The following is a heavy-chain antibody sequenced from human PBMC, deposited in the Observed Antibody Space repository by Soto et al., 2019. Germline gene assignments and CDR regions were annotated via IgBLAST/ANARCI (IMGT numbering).Heavy chain of an antibody. CDR2: IQSKTAGGPT. Sequence: PGGSLSLYCAASGFTFRDAWMDWIRQAPGKGLGGVGRIQSKTAGGPTDYAAPVNGKFTISRDDSRHTLYLQMNSLKTEDTGVYYSTTVGCVRTSRYYDFWG. V-gene: IGHV3-15*07. CDR3: TTVGCVRTSRYYDF. J-gene: IGHJ6*01. D-gene: IGHD3-16*01. CDR1: GFTFRDAW.